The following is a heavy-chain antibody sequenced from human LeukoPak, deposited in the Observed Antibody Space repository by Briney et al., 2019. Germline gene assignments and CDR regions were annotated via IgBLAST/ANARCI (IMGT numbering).Heavy chain of an antibody. D-gene: IGHD3-10*01. Sequence: SETLPLTCAVYGGSFSGYYWSWIRQPPGKGLEWIGEINHSGSTNYNPSLKSRVTISVDTSKNQFSLKLSSVTAADTAVYYCARSRITMVRGVLYYYYGMDVWGKGTTVTVSS. CDR2: INHSGST. CDR3: ARSRITMVRGVLYYYYGMDV. CDR1: GGSFSGYY. J-gene: IGHJ6*04. V-gene: IGHV4-34*01.